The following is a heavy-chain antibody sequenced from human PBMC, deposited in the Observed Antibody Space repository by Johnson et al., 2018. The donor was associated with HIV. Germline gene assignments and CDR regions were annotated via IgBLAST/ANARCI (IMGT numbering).Heavy chain of an antibody. V-gene: IGHV3-7*02. CDR3: ARVGDRVIWFGGLDAFDI. J-gene: IGHJ3*02. Sequence: VQLVESGGGLVQPGGSLRLSCAASGFTFSAYWMSWVRQDPGKGLEWVANIKQDGSEKYYVDSVKGRFTISRDNAENSLSLQMNSLRAEDTAVYYCARVGDRVIWFGGLDAFDIWGQGTMVTVSS. D-gene: IGHD3-10*01. CDR1: GFTFSAYW. CDR2: IKQDGSEK.